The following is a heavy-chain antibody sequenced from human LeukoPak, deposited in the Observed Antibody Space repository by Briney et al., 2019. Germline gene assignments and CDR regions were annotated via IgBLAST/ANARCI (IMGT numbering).Heavy chain of an antibody. CDR2: ISSGSSAI. CDR3: GTGDPRFDY. CDR1: GFSFSTYS. J-gene: IGHJ4*02. V-gene: IGHV3-48*01. D-gene: IGHD7-27*01. Sequence: GGSLRLSCAASGFSFSTYSMNWVRQAPGKGLQWVSYISSGSSAIYYTDSVKGRFTITRHDAKNSVYLQMNSLRTEDTAVYYCGTGDPRFDYWGQGILVTVSS.